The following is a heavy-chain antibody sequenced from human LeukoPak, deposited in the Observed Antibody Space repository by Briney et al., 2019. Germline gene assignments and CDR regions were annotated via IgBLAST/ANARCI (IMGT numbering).Heavy chain of an antibody. D-gene: IGHD2-2*01. CDR3: ARHPSWVVPAAIDPPGDYYMDV. CDR1: GYSFTSYW. V-gene: IGHV5-51*01. CDR2: IYPGDSDT. Sequence: PGESLKISCKGSGYSFTSYWIGWVRQMPGKGLEWMGIIYPGDSDTRYSPPLQGQVTISADKSISTAYLQWSSLKASDTAMYYCARHPSWVVPAAIDPPGDYYMDVWGKGTTVTVSS. J-gene: IGHJ6*03.